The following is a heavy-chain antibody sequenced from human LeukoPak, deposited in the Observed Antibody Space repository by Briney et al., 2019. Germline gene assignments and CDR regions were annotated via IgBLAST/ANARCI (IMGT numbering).Heavy chain of an antibody. Sequence: SETLSLTCAVYGGSFSGYYWSWIRQPPGKGLEWIGEINHSGSTNYNPSLKSRVTISIDTSKNQFSLKLSSVTAADTAVYYCAIFPNDYGDIDAFDIWGQGTMVTVSS. J-gene: IGHJ3*02. CDR1: GGSFSGYY. CDR3: AIFPNDYGDIDAFDI. D-gene: IGHD4-17*01. CDR2: INHSGST. V-gene: IGHV4-34*01.